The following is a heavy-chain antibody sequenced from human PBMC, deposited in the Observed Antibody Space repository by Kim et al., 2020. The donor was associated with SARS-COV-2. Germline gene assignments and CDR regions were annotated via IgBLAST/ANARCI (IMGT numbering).Heavy chain of an antibody. V-gene: IGHV4-39*01. D-gene: IGHD1-26*01. CDR2: IYYSGST. J-gene: IGHJ4*02. CDR3: ARLGIVRRTYSFDY. CDR1: GGSISSSSYY. Sequence: SETLSLTCTVSGGSISSSSYYWGWIRQPPGKGLEWIGRIYYSGSTYYNPSLKSRVTISVDTSKNQFSLKLSSVTAADTAVYYCARLGIVRRTYSFDYWGQGTLVTVSS.